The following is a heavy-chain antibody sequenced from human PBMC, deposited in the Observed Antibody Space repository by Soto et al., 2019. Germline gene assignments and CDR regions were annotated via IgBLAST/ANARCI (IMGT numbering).Heavy chain of an antibody. D-gene: IGHD2-2*01. CDR3: AKEVGYCSSSRCYYFDY. Sequence: EVQLLESGGGLVQPGGSLRLSCAASGFTFSSYAMSWVRQAPGKGLQCVSGISGSGGTTHYADSVKGRFTISRDKSQNTLYLQMNSLRAEDTAVYYCAKEVGYCSSSRCYYFDYWGQGTLVTVSS. J-gene: IGHJ4*02. CDR1: GFTFSSYA. CDR2: ISGSGGTT. V-gene: IGHV3-23*01.